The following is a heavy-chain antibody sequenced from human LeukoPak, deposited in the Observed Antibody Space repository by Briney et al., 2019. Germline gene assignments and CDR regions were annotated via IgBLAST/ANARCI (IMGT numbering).Heavy chain of an antibody. Sequence: SETLSLTCTVSGGFISSGSYYWSWIRQPAGKGLEWIGRIYTSGSTNYNPSLKSRVTISVDTSKNQFSLKLSSVTAADTAVYYCARAWYSSSWWRLDYWGQGTLVTVSS. CDR2: IYTSGST. CDR3: ARAWYSSSWWRLDY. V-gene: IGHV4-61*02. J-gene: IGHJ4*02. CDR1: GGFISSGSYY. D-gene: IGHD6-13*01.